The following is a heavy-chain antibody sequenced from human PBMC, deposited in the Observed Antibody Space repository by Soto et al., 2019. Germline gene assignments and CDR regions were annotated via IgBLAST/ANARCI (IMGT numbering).Heavy chain of an antibody. CDR3: AKDLGVRPPGVDYYYGMDV. V-gene: IGHV3-30*18. CDR2: ISYDGSNK. CDR1: GFTFSSYG. J-gene: IGHJ6*02. D-gene: IGHD3-10*01. Sequence: QVQLVESGGGVVQPGRSLRLSCAASGFTFSSYGMHWVRQAPGKGLEWVAVISYDGSNKYYADSVKGRFTISRDNSKNTLYLQMNSLRAEDTAVYYFAKDLGVRPPGVDYYYGMDVWGQGTTVTVSS.